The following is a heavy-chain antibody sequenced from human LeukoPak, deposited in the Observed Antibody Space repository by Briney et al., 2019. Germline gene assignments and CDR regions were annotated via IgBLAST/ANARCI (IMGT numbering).Heavy chain of an antibody. CDR1: GFTFSSYG. CDR3: AKYLILRRYFDWFDY. V-gene: IGHV3-30*18. Sequence: PGGSLRLSCAASGFTFSSYGMHWVRQAPGKGLEWVAVISYDGSNKYYADSVKGRFTISRDNSKNTLFLQMNSLRAEDTAVYYCAKYLILRRYFDWFDYWGQGALVTVSS. J-gene: IGHJ4*02. D-gene: IGHD3-9*01. CDR2: ISYDGSNK.